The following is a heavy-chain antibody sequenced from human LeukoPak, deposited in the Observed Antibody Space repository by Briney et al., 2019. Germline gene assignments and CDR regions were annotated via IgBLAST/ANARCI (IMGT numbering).Heavy chain of an antibody. CDR3: ARFSYDSSGYYGSNY. V-gene: IGHV4-61*02. CDR1: GGSISSGSYY. J-gene: IGHJ4*02. CDR2: IYTSGST. D-gene: IGHD3-22*01. Sequence: SETPSLTXTVSGGSISSGSYYWSWIRQPAGKGLEWIGRIYTSGSTNYNPSLKSRVTISVDTSKNQFSLKLSSVTAADTAVYYCARFSYDSSGYYGSNYWGQGTLVTVSS.